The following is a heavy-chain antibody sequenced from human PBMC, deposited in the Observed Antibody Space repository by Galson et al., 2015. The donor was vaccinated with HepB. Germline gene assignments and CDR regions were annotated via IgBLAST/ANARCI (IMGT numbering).Heavy chain of an antibody. CDR1: GFTFSSYE. D-gene: IGHD5/OR15-5a*01. Sequence: SLRLSCAASGFTFSSYEMNWVRQAPGKGLEWISCISTDSNTMYYADSVKGRFTISRDNAKNSLYLQMNSLRAEDTAVYYCARGVAVSLSVFDKWGQGTLVTVSS. CDR3: ARGVAVSLSVFDK. J-gene: IGHJ4*02. V-gene: IGHV3-48*03. CDR2: ISTDSNTM.